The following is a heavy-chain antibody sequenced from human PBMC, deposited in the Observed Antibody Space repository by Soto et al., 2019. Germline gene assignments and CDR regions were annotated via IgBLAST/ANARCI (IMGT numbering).Heavy chain of an antibody. D-gene: IGHD4-17*01. CDR2: INWNGGST. CDR3: ARGPYGDYGLDP. J-gene: IGHJ5*02. CDR1: GFTFDDYG. V-gene: IGHV3-20*04. Sequence: EVQLVESGGGVVRAGGSLRLSCAASGFTFDDYGMSWVRQAPGKGLEWVSGINWNGGSTGDADSVKGRFTISRDNPKNSLYLQMTSLRAEDTALYYCARGPYGDYGLDPWGQGTLVTVSS.